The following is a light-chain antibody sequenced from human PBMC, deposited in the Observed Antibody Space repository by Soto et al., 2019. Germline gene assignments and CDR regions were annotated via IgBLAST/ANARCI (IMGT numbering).Light chain of an antibody. CDR1: QGISSY. J-gene: IGKJ3*01. CDR2: AAS. Sequence: DIQLTQSPSFLSASVGDRVTITCLASQGISSYLAWYQQKPGKAPKLLIYAASTLQSGVPTRFSGSGSGTEFTLTTSSLQPEDFATYDCQQLNSYPLTFGPGTKVDI. CDR3: QQLNSYPLT. V-gene: IGKV1-9*01.